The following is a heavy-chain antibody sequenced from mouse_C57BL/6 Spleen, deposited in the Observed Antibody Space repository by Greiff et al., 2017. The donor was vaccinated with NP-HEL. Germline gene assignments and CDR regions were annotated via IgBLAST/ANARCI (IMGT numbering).Heavy chain of an antibody. Sequence: EVKLMESGEGLVKPGGSLKLSCAASGFTFSSYAMSWVRQTPEKRLEWVAYISSGGDYTYYADTVKGRFTLTRDNARNTLYLQMSSLMSGGTAMYYCTREYYDYGFAYWGQGTLVTVSA. CDR3: TREYYDYGFAY. V-gene: IGHV5-9-1*02. CDR1: GFTFSSYA. CDR2: ISSGGDYT. D-gene: IGHD2-4*01. J-gene: IGHJ3*01.